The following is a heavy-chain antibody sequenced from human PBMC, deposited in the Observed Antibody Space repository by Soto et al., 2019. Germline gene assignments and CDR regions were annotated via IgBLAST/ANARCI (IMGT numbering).Heavy chain of an antibody. Sequence: PSETLSLTCAVYGGSFSGYYWSWIRQPPGKGLEWIGEINHSGSTNYNPSLKSRVTISVDTSKNQFSLKLSSVTAADTAVYYCAREPAYCTNGVCYNHYYYYGMDVWGQGTTVTVSS. CDR3: AREPAYCTNGVCYNHYYYYGMDV. J-gene: IGHJ6*02. D-gene: IGHD2-8*01. CDR1: GGSFSGYY. CDR2: INHSGST. V-gene: IGHV4-34*01.